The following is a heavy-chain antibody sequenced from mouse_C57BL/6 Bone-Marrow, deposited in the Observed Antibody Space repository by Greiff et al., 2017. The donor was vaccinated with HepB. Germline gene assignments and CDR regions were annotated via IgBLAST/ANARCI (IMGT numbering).Heavy chain of an antibody. Sequence: QVQLKQPGAELVKPGASVKMSCKASGYTFTSYWITWVKQRPGQGLEWIGDIYPGSGSTNYNEKFKSKATLTVDTSSSTAYMQLSSLTSEDSAVYYCARGLCGNPSGYWGQGTSVTVSS. CDR3: ARGLCGNPSGY. D-gene: IGHD2-1*01. J-gene: IGHJ4*01. CDR2: IYPGSGST. CDR1: GYTFTSYW. V-gene: IGHV1-55*01.